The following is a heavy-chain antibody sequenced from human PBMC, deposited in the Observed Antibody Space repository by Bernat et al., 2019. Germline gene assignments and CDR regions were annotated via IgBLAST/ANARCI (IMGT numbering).Heavy chain of an antibody. J-gene: IGHJ6*04. D-gene: IGHD2-15*01. V-gene: IGHV3-53*01. Sequence: EVQLVESGGGLIQPGGSLRLSCAASGFTVSSNYMSWVRQAPGKGLGWVSVIYSGGSTYYADSVKGRFTISRDNSKNTLYLQMNSLRAEDTAVYYCAREPGYCSGGSCSRMDVWGKGTTVTVSS. CDR3: AREPGYCSGGSCSRMDV. CDR1: GFTVSSNY. CDR2: IYSGGST.